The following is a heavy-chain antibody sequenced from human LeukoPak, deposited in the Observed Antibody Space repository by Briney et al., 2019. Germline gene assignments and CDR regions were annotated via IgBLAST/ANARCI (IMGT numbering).Heavy chain of an antibody. D-gene: IGHD4/OR15-4a*01. V-gene: IGHV3-33*06. CDR1: GFTFSSYG. CDR2: IWYDGSNK. J-gene: IGHJ4*02. CDR3: AKSQEGAYFDY. Sequence: GGSLRLSCAASGFTFSSYGMHWARQAPGKGLEWVAVIWYDGSNKYYADSVKGRFTISRDNSKNTLYLQMNGLRAEDTAVYYCAKSQEGAYFDYWGQGTLVTVSS.